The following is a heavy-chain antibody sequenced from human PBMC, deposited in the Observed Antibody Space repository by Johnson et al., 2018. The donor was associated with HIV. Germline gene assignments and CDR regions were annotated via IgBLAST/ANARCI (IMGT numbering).Heavy chain of an antibody. V-gene: IGHV3-73*01. Sequence: VQLVESGGGLVQPGGSLRLSCAASGFTFSAYWMTWVRKAPGRGLEWVGRIRRKANSYGTAYAASGKGKLTISRDDSKNTAYMKMNSRRAEDTAVSYCARDREYGPAWGWTLDIWGQGTMVTVSS. CDR2: IRRKANSYGT. CDR3: ARDREYGPAWGWTLDI. CDR1: GFTFSAYW. J-gene: IGHJ3*02. D-gene: IGHD2/OR15-2a*01.